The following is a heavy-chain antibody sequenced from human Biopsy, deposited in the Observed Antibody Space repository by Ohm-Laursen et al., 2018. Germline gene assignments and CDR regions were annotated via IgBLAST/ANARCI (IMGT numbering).Heavy chain of an antibody. CDR1: GGSFTGHY. J-gene: IGHJ4*02. Sequence: SETLSLTCTVSGGSFTGHYWSWIRQPPGKGLEWIGHTSYTGYTSYNASLKSRVTISVDTSRNHFSLRLSSLTAADTAVYYCARGRTGGWGQGTLVTVSS. D-gene: IGHD1/OR15-1a*01. V-gene: IGHV4-59*11. CDR2: TSYTGYT. CDR3: ARGRTGG.